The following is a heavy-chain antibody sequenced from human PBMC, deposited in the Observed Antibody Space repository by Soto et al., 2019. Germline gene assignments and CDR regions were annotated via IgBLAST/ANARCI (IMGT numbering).Heavy chain of an antibody. CDR3: ARFGWFGDAQGIYYYYYYMDV. D-gene: IGHD3-10*01. J-gene: IGHJ6*03. CDR1: GYTFTSYG. Sequence: ASVKVSCKASGYTFTSYGISWVRQAPGQGLEWMGWISAYNGNTNYAQKLQGRVTMTTDTSTSTAYMELRSLRSDDTAVYYCARFGWFGDAQGIYYYYYYMDVWGKGTTVTVSS. V-gene: IGHV1-18*01. CDR2: ISAYNGNT.